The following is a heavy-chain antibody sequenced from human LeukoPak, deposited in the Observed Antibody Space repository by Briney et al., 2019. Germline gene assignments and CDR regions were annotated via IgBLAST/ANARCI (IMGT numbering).Heavy chain of an antibody. Sequence: QAGGSLRLSCAASGFTFSSYAMSWVRQAPGKGLEWVSAISGSGGSTYYADSVKGRFTISRDNSKNTLYLQMNSLRAEDTAVYYCAKVYREWIHWDYFDYWGQGTLVTVSS. CDR3: AKVYREWIHWDYFDY. D-gene: IGHD5-18*01. J-gene: IGHJ4*02. CDR1: GFTFSSYA. CDR2: ISGSGGST. V-gene: IGHV3-23*01.